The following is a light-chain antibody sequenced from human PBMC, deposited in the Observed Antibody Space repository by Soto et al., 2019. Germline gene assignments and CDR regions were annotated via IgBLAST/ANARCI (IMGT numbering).Light chain of an antibody. Sequence: DIQMTQSPSYLSASVGDRFTVTCRASQTITTYLNWYQQKPGEAPKLLIYAASSLQSGVPSRLSGSGYGTDFTLTITSMKHEDFATYYCHQSFSTTITFGHGTRLEIK. CDR3: HQSFSTTIT. V-gene: IGKV1-39*01. CDR1: QTITTY. J-gene: IGKJ5*01. CDR2: AAS.